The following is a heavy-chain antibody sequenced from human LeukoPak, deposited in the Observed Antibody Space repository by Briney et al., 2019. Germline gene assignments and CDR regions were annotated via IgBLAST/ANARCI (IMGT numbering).Heavy chain of an antibody. CDR1: GGSFSGYY. Sequence: PSETLSLTCAVYGGSFSGYYWSWICQPPGKGLEWIGEINHSGSTNYNPSLKSRVTISVDTSKNQFSLKLSSVTAADTAVYYCARGGYSYGLDYWGQGTLVTVSS. CDR3: ARGGYSYGLDY. CDR2: INHSGST. D-gene: IGHD5-18*01. V-gene: IGHV4-34*01. J-gene: IGHJ4*02.